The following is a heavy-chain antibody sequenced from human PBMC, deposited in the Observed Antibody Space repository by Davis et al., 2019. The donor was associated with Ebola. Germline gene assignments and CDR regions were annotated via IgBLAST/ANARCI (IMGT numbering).Heavy chain of an antibody. D-gene: IGHD3-10*01. CDR3: ATDTAKWFRELPPSTGWRGAHYYYGMDV. V-gene: IGHV1-24*01. J-gene: IGHJ6*02. CDR2: FDPEDGET. Sequence: ASVKVSCKVSGYTLTELSMHWVRQAPGKGLEWIGGFDPEDGETIYAQKFQGRVTMTEDTSTDTAYMELSSLRSEDTAVYYCATDTAKWFRELPPSTGWRGAHYYYGMDVWGQGTTVTVSS. CDR1: GYTLTELS.